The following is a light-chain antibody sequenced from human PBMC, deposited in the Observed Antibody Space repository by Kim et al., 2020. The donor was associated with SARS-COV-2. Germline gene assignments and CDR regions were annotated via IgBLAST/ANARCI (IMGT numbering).Light chain of an antibody. Sequence: ASVGDTVTSASRASQNVNIWLAWYQQNQGQVPKLLIHKTSGLQGGVPSRFSGGGAGTDFTLTISSLQPDDFATYYCQQYHTHSTFGQGTKVDIK. CDR3: QQYHTHST. CDR2: KTS. CDR1: QNVNIW. J-gene: IGKJ1*01. V-gene: IGKV1-5*03.